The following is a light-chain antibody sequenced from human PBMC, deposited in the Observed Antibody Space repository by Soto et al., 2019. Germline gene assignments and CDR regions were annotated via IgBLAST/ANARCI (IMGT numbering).Light chain of an antibody. J-gene: IGKJ4*01. V-gene: IGKV3-11*01. Sequence: EIVLTQSPATLSLSPGERATLSCRASLSVSTYLAWYQQKPGQAPRLLIYDASNRATGIPARFSGSGSGTDCTLPISSLEPEDFAGYYCQQRSNWPPLTFGGGTRVEIK. CDR1: LSVSTY. CDR2: DAS. CDR3: QQRSNWPPLT.